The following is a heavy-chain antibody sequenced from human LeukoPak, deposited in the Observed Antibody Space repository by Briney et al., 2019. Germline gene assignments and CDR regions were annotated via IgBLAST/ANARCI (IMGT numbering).Heavy chain of an antibody. CDR1: GGSFSGYY. D-gene: IGHD3-10*01. Sequence: SETLSLTCAVYGGSFSGYYWSWIRQPPGKGLEWIGEINHSGSTNYNPSLKSRVTISVDTSKNQFSLKLSSVTAADTAVYYCARAGMVRGVIVGWFDPWGQGTLVTVSS. J-gene: IGHJ5*02. V-gene: IGHV4-34*01. CDR3: ARAGMVRGVIVGWFDP. CDR2: INHSGST.